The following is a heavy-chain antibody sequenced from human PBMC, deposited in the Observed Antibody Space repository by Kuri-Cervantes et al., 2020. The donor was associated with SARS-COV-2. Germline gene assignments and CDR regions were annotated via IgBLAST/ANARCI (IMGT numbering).Heavy chain of an antibody. CDR2: ISYDGCNK. J-gene: IGHJ4*02. CDR3: AKPQQLVQHRFPPKYYFDY. V-gene: IGHV3-30*04. Sequence: GESLKISCAASGFTFSSYAMHWVRQAPGKGLEWVAVISYDGCNKYYADSVKGRFTISRDNSKNTLYLQMNSLRAEDTAVYYCAKPQQLVQHRFPPKYYFDYWGQGTLVTVSS. CDR1: GFTFSSYA. D-gene: IGHD6-13*01.